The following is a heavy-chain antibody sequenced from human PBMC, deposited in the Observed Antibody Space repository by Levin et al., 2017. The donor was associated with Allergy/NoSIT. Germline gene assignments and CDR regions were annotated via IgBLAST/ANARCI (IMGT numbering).Heavy chain of an antibody. Sequence: SETLSLTCTVSGGSISSYYWSWIRQPPGKGLEWIGYIYYSGSTNYNPSLKSRVTISVDTSKNQFSLKLSSVTAADTAVYYCARADGAAGNYYGMDVWGQGTTVTVSS. V-gene: IGHV4-59*01. D-gene: IGHD6-13*01. J-gene: IGHJ6*02. CDR2: IYYSGST. CDR1: GGSISSYY. CDR3: ARADGAAGNYYGMDV.